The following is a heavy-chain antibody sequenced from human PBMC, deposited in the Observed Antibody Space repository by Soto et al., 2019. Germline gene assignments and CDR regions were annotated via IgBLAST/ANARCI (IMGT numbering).Heavy chain of an antibody. Sequence: EVQLLESGGGLVQPGGSLRLSCAASGFTFSSYGMSWVRQAPGKGLEWVSAVSGSGGSTYYADSVKGRFTISRDNSKNTLYLQMNSLRAEDTAVYYCAKDLGGSYLGSYYFDYWGQGTLVTVSS. CDR2: VSGSGGST. D-gene: IGHD1-26*01. J-gene: IGHJ4*02. V-gene: IGHV3-23*01. CDR3: AKDLGGSYLGSYYFDY. CDR1: GFTFSSYG.